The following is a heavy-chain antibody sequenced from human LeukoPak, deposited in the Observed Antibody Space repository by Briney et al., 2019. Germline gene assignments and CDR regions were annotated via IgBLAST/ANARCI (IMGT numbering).Heavy chain of an antibody. CDR2: IVVGSGNT. CDR1: GFTFTSSA. Sequence: GTSVKVSCKASGFTFTSSAVQWVRQARGQRLEWIGWIVVGSGNTNYAQKFQERVTITRDMSTSTAYMELSSLRSEDTAVYYCAAESGDILTVIDPWGQGTLVTVSS. D-gene: IGHD3-9*01. V-gene: IGHV1-58*01. CDR3: AAESGDILTVIDP. J-gene: IGHJ5*02.